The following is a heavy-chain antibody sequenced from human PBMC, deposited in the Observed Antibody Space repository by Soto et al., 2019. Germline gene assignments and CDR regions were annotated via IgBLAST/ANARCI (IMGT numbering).Heavy chain of an antibody. CDR2: INPNSGNT. Sequence: ASVKVSCKASGYTFTSFDINWVRQASGQGLEWMGRINPNSGNTSYAQKFQGRVTMTRDTSTSTVYMELSSLRSEDTAVYYCARDHTGSGSPNWFDPWGQGTLVTVSS. CDR1: GYTFTSFD. D-gene: IGHD3-10*01. CDR3: ARDHTGSGSPNWFDP. V-gene: IGHV1-8*01. J-gene: IGHJ5*02.